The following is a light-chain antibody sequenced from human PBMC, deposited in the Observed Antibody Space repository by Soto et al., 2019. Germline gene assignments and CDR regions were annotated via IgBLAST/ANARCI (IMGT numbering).Light chain of an antibody. J-gene: IGKJ2*01. CDR1: QSVRSY. Sequence: EIVLTQSPATLSLSPGERATLSCRASQSVRSYLAWYQQKPGQSPRLLIYDTSNRATGIPVRFSGSGSGTDFTLTISSLEPEDFAVYYCQQRGNWPRTFGQGTKLEIK. CDR3: QQRGNWPRT. CDR2: DTS. V-gene: IGKV3-11*01.